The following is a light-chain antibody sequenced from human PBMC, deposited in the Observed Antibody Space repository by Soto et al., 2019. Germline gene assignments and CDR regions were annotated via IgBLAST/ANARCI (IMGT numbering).Light chain of an antibody. Sequence: QSALTQPPSASGSPGQSVTISCTGTSSDVGGYNCVSWYQQYPGKAPKLMIYEVNKRPSGVPDRFSGSKSGNTASLTVSGLQAEDEADYYCSSYAGSILYVFGTGTKVTVL. J-gene: IGLJ1*01. CDR3: SSYAGSILYV. V-gene: IGLV2-8*01. CDR1: SSDVGGYNC. CDR2: EVN.